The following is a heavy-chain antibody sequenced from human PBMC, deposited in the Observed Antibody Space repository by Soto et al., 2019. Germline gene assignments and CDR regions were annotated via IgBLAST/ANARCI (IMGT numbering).Heavy chain of an antibody. Sequence: SETLSLTCTVSGGSISSYYWSWIRKPPGKGLEWIGYIYYSGSTNYNPSLKSRVTISVDTSKNQFSLKLSSVTAADTAVYYCARATVTTPDEYFQHWGQGTLVTVSS. D-gene: IGHD4-17*01. V-gene: IGHV4-59*01. CDR1: GGSISSYY. CDR2: IYYSGST. J-gene: IGHJ1*01. CDR3: ARATVTTPDEYFQH.